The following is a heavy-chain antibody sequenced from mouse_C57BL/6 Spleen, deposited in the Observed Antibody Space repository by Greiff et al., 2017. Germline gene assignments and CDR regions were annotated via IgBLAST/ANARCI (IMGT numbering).Heavy chain of an antibody. D-gene: IGHD2-5*01. Sequence: EVQLQQSGPELVKPGASVKISCKASGYTFTDYYMNWVKQSHGKSLEWIGDINPNNGGTSYNQKFKGKATLTVDKSSSTAYMELRSLTSEDSAVYYCARSKNYYYSNYENYAMDYWGQGTSVTVSS. CDR3: ARSKNYYYSNYENYAMDY. J-gene: IGHJ4*01. CDR1: GYTFTDYY. CDR2: INPNNGGT. V-gene: IGHV1-26*01.